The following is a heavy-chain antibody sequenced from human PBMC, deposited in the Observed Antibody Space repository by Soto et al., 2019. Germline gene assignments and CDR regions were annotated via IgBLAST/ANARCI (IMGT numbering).Heavy chain of an antibody. Sequence: QVPLQESGPGLVKPSETLSLSCTVSGGSISSYYWSWIRQTPEKGLEWIGYVNDNWGSNYNPSRKSRVALSLDTSKRQFSLMLTAVTATDTGVYFCARQGFGALHGLVDVWAQGTTVTVSS. CDR1: GGSISSYY. CDR3: ARQGFGALHGLVDV. V-gene: IGHV4-59*08. D-gene: IGHD3-10*01. CDR2: VNDNWGS. J-gene: IGHJ6*02.